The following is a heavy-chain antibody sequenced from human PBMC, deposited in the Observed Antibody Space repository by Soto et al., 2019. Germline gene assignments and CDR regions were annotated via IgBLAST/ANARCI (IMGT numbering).Heavy chain of an antibody. V-gene: IGHV4-31*03. CDR1: GGSISSGGYY. Sequence: PSETLSLTCTVSGGSISSGGYYWSWIRQHSGKGLEWIGYIYYSGSTYYNPSLKSRVTISVDTSKNQFSLKLSSVTAADTAVYYCARGLYSSSYGMDVWGQGTTVTVSS. CDR2: IYYSGST. D-gene: IGHD6-6*01. J-gene: IGHJ6*02. CDR3: ARGLYSSSYGMDV.